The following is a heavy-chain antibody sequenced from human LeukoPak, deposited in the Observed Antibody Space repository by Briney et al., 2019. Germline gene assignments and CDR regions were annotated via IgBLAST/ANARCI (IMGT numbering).Heavy chain of an antibody. CDR3: ARVAIVVVTPYGMDV. V-gene: IGHV3-48*02. CDR2: ISSSSSTI. Sequence: PGRSLRLSCAASGFTFSSYSMNWVRQAPGKGLEWVSYISSSSSTIYYADSVKGRFTISRDNAKNSLYLQMNSLRDEDTAVYYCARVAIVVVTPYGMDVWGQGTTVTVSS. J-gene: IGHJ6*02. CDR1: GFTFSSYS. D-gene: IGHD3-22*01.